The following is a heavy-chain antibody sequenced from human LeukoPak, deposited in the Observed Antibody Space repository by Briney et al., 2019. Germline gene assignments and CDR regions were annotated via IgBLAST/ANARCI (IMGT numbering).Heavy chain of an antibody. Sequence: GTSVKVSCKASGGAFSSYAISWVRQAPGQGLEWMGRIIPIFGTANYAQEFQGRVMITADESTSTAYMELSSLRSEDKAVYYCARAAARGYSYGSFDYWGQGTLVTVSS. CDR3: ARAAARGYSYGSFDY. D-gene: IGHD5-18*01. CDR1: GGAFSSYA. V-gene: IGHV1-69*13. CDR2: IIPIFGTA. J-gene: IGHJ4*02.